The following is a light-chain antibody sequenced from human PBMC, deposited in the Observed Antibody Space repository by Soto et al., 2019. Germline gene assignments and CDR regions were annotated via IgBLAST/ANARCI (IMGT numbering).Light chain of an antibody. J-gene: IGLJ1*01. CDR2: SNS. Sequence: QSVLTQPPSASGTPGQRVTISCYGSSSNIGNSNIGGNTVQWYPQVPGTAPKLLIYSNSQRPSGVPDRFSGSKSGTSASLAISGLQSEDEADYYCASWDDSLSGFYVFGTGTKLTVL. CDR3: ASWDDSLSGFYV. V-gene: IGLV1-44*01. CDR1: SSNIGNSNIGGNT.